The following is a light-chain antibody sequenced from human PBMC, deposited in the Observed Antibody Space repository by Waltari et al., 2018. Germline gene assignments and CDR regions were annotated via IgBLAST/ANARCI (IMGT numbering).Light chain of an antibody. CDR1: SSNIGAGSD. CDR3: QSFDSSLTGSDVV. CDR2: ANT. Sequence: QSVLTPPPSVSGAPGQRVTISSTVSSSNIGAGSDLHWYQQLPGTAPKLLIYANTNRPSGVPDRFSGSKSGTSASLAISGLQAEDEADYYCQSFDSSLTGSDVVFGGGTKLTVL. J-gene: IGLJ2*01. V-gene: IGLV1-40*01.